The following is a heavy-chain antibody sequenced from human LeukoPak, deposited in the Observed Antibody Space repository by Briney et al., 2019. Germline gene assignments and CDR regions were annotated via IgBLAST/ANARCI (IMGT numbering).Heavy chain of an antibody. CDR1: GYTFTSYD. D-gene: IGHD6-19*01. CDR2: FDPEDGET. J-gene: IGHJ4*02. V-gene: IGHV1-24*01. Sequence: ASVKVSCKASGYTFTSYDINWVRQATGQGLEWMGGFDPEDGETIYAQKFQGRVTMTEDTSTDTAYMELSSLRSEDTAVYYCATFGSGWYLDYWGQGTLSPSPQ. CDR3: ATFGSGWYLDY.